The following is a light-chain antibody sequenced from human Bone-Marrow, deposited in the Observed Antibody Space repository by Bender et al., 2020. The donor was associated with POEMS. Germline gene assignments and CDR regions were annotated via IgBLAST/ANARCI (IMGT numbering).Light chain of an antibody. Sequence: SSDLTQPPSVSVSTGQTARITCSGDALPRQFTYWFQQKPGQAPVLVIYKDVERPSGIPERFAASSSGTTVTLTISGVKAEDEADYYCQSAASSSSPWVFGGGTKLTVL. CDR2: KDV. J-gene: IGLJ3*02. CDR1: ALPRQF. CDR3: QSAASSSSPWV. V-gene: IGLV3-25*03.